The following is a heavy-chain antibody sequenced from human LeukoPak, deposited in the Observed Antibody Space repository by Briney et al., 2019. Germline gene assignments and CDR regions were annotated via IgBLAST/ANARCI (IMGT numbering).Heavy chain of an antibody. V-gene: IGHV4-4*02. J-gene: IGHJ4*02. CDR3: ARELLGAPTPGAY. CDR1: TVSGSSGNR. CDR2: VHKTGKT. D-gene: IGHD7-27*01. Sequence: SETLSLTCALSTVSGSSGNRWSWVRQPPGKGLEWIGEVHKTGKTNYNPSLKTRVTISIDASKNQLSLELTSVTAADAAVYYCARELLGAPTPGAYWGQGTRVTVSS.